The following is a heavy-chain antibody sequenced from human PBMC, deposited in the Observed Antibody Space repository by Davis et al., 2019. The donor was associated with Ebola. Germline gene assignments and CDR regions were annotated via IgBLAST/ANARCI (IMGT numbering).Heavy chain of an antibody. D-gene: IGHD1-26*01. Sequence: PSETLSLTCAVYGGSFSGYYWSWIRQPPGKGLEWIGEINHSGSTNYNPSLKSRVTISVDTSKNQFSLKLSSVTAADTAVYYCARVRVGALWYFDLWGRGTLVTVSS. CDR3: ARVRVGALWYFDL. J-gene: IGHJ2*01. V-gene: IGHV4-34*01. CDR1: GGSFSGYY. CDR2: INHSGST.